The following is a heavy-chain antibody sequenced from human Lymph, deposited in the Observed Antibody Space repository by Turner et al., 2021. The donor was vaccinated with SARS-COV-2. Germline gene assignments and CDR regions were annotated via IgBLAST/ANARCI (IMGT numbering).Heavy chain of an antibody. J-gene: IGHJ6*02. D-gene: IGHD6-19*01. CDR1: GGSISSYY. Sequence: QVQLQESGPGLVKPSETLSLTCTVSGGSISSYYWSWIRQPPGKGLEWIGYIHYIGSTNYNPTLKSRVTISVDTSKNQFSLKLNSVTAADTAVYYCARHGFSGWYGGGMDVWGQGTTVTVSS. CDR3: ARHGFSGWYGGGMDV. V-gene: IGHV4-59*08. CDR2: IHYIGST.